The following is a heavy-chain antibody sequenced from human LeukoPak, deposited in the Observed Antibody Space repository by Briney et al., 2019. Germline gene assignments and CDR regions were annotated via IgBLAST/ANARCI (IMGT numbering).Heavy chain of an antibody. J-gene: IGHJ3*02. D-gene: IGHD6-19*01. Sequence: PSETLSLTCTVSGGSISSSSYYWGWIRQPPGKGLEWIGSIYYSGSTYYNPSFKSRVTISVDTSKNQFSLKLSSVTAADTAVYYCARHGSPHSSGWYYFGAFDIWGQGTMVTVSS. V-gene: IGHV4-39*01. CDR2: IYYSGST. CDR1: GGSISSSSYY. CDR3: ARHGSPHSSGWYYFGAFDI.